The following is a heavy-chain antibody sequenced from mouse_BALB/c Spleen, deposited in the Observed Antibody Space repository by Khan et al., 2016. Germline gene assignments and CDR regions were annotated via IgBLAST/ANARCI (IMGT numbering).Heavy chain of an antibody. J-gene: IGHJ2*01. D-gene: IGHD2-1*01. CDR1: GYIFTSYT. V-gene: IGHV1-4*01. CDR2: INPDSAYT. CDR3: AREETNYALFDY. Sequence: QVQLQQPGAELARPGAAMKMSCKTSGYIFTSYTIQWIKQRPGQGLEWIGYINPDSAYTDYNQRFKDKATLTADTSSSTAYMQLSSLTSEDSAVYYWAREETNYALFDYWGQGTTLTVSS.